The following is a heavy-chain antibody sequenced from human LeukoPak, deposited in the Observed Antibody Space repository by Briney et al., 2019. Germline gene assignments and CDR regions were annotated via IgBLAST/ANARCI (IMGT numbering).Heavy chain of an antibody. CDR2: ISWNSGSI. V-gene: IGHV3-9*01. D-gene: IGHD2-15*01. J-gene: IGHJ4*02. Sequence: GRSLRLSCAASGFTFDDYAMHWVRQAPGKGLEGVSGISWNSGSIGYADSVKGRFTISRDNAKNSLYLQMNSLRAEDTALYYCAKDSGGLYCSGGSCYYYDYWGQGTLVTVSS. CDR3: AKDSGGLYCSGGSCYYYDY. CDR1: GFTFDDYA.